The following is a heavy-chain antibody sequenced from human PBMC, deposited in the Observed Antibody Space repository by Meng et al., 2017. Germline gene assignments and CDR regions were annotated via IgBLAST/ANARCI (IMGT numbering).Heavy chain of an antibody. CDR3: ARDEDVSAAGKLFGDY. Sequence: GPEIKKPEPSGNRPCTPYGSTFAAYGIPWLRQAPGQGLEWMGRINPNNDHTQYAQNFQGRVTMTSDTSISTVYMELNGLRSDDTAVYYCARDEDVSAAGKLFGDYWGQGTLVTVSS. CDR1: GSTFAAYG. D-gene: IGHD6-13*01. V-gene: IGHV1-2*06. J-gene: IGHJ4*02. CDR2: INPNNDHT.